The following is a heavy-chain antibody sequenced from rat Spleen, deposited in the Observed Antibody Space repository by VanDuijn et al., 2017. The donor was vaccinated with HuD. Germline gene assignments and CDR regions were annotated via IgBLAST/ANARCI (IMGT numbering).Heavy chain of an antibody. D-gene: IGHD1-1*01. V-gene: IGHV5-20*01. CDR2: ISYDGGST. CDR1: GFTFSDYY. Sequence: EVQLAESGGGLVQPGRSLKLSCAASGFTFSDYYMAWVRQAPTKGLEWVASISYDGGSTYYRDSVKGRFTISRDNAKSSLYLQMDSLRSEDTATYYCTTFGIYYPYVMDAWGQGASVTVSS. J-gene: IGHJ4*01. CDR3: TTFGIYYPYVMDA.